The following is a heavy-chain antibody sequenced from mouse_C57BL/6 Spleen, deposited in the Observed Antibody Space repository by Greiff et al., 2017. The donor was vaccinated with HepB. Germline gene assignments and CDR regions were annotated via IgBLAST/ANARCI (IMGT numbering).Heavy chain of an antibody. CDR1: GYTFTDYY. J-gene: IGHJ4*01. V-gene: IGHV1-26*01. Sequence: EVQLQQSGPELVKPGASVKISCKASGYTFTDYYMNWVKQSHGKSLEWIGDINPNNGGTSYNQKFKGKATLTVDKSSSTAYMELLSLTSEDSAVYYCARSSITTVVAPMDYWGQGTSVTVSS. CDR3: ARSSITTVVAPMDY. CDR2: INPNNGGT. D-gene: IGHD1-1*01.